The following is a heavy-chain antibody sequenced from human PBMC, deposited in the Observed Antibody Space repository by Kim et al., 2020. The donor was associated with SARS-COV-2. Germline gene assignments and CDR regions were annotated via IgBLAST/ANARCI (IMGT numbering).Heavy chain of an antibody. V-gene: IGHV3-30*18. CDR2: ISYDGKSQ. CDR3: AKGPIAVVPGGKMWLDP. Sequence: GGSLRLSCAASGLIFRNYGIHWVRQAPGKGLEWVADISYDGKSQYYGDSVEGRFTISRDNSKNTLYLQMNSLRLEDTAVYYCAKGPIAVVPGGKMWLDPWGQGTLVTVSS. J-gene: IGHJ5*02. CDR1: GLIFRNYG. D-gene: IGHD2-2*01.